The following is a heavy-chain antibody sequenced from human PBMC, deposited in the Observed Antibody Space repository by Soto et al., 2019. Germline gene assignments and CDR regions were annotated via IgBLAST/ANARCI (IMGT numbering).Heavy chain of an antibody. D-gene: IGHD1-26*01. V-gene: IGHV4-59*08. CDR2: VYDTWRT. J-gene: IGHJ6*01. Sequence: QVQVQQSGPGLVKPSETLSLTCTVSSGPSKSHNWGWIRQPPGRGLEWMGYVYDTWRTSYNPSLKSRVTVSADTSTTRSSPTLRFVTAADTAGYYCVRQGSLFLHGLVDVWGQGTTVIVSS. CDR1: SGPSKSHN. CDR3: VRQGSLFLHGLVDV.